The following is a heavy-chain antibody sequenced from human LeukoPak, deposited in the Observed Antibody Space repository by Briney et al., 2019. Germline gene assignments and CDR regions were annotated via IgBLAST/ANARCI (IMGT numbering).Heavy chain of an antibody. CDR2: IYYIGST. CDR1: GGSISSSSYY. CDR3: ARYLPAATSWWHAFDI. D-gene: IGHD2-2*01. Sequence: PSETLSLTCTVSGGSISSSSYYWGWIRQPPGKGLECIGYIYYIGSTNYNPSLKSRVTISLDTSKSQFSLKLTSVTPADTAVYYCARYLPAATSWWHAFDIWGQGTMVTVSS. V-gene: IGHV4-61*05. J-gene: IGHJ3*02.